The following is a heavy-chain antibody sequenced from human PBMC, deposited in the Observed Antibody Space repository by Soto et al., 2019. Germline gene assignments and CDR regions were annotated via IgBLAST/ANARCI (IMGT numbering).Heavy chain of an antibody. CDR1: GRSISGSTYH. Sequence: QLQLQEAGPGQVNPSETLSLTCNVSGRSISGSTYHWGWIRQPTGKGLVWIGSIYDNGDSYYNPSLRSRVALSVDTSKNQCSLRLNSVTVGDTAVYFCFVLLAYSSPWWCQGNLVTVSS. J-gene: IGHJ1*01. D-gene: IGHD3-16*01. CDR3: FVLLAYSSPW. CDR2: IYDNGDS. V-gene: IGHV4-39*01.